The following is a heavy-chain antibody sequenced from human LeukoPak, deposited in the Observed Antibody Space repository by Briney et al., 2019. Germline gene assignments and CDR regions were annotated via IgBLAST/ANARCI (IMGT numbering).Heavy chain of an antibody. CDR3: VGVIGSNWFDP. CDR2: ISAYNGNT. Sequence: GASVKVSCKASGYTFTSYGISWVRRAPGQGLEWMGWISAYNGNTNYAQKLQGRVTMTTDTSTSTAYMELRSLRSDDTAVYYCVGVIGSNWFDPWGQGTLVTVSS. D-gene: IGHD2-15*01. J-gene: IGHJ5*02. V-gene: IGHV1-18*01. CDR1: GYTFTSYG.